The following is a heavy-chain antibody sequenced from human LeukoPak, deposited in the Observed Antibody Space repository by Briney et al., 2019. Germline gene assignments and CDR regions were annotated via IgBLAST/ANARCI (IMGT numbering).Heavy chain of an antibody. D-gene: IGHD3-10*01. V-gene: IGHV3-23*01. CDR2: ISGSGDNT. J-gene: IGHJ4*02. CDR1: GFTFSSSA. CDR3: ARIVMVRGIMNKWYFDY. Sequence: GGSLRLSCAASGFTFSSSAMSWVRQAPGKGLDCVSIISGSGDNTYYADSVKGRFTISRDTSEKTLYLQMNSLRAEDTAVYYCARIVMVRGIMNKWYFDYWGQGIMVTVSS.